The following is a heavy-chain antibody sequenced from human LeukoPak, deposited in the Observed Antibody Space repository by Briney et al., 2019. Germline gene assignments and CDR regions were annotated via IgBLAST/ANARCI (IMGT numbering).Heavy chain of an antibody. CDR2: INGDVSST. Sequence: GGSLRLSCAASGFTFSRFWMHWVRQAPGKGLVWVSRINGDVSSTSYADSVKGRFTISRDNAKNTLYLQMNSLRAEDTAVYYCARGAYTFDYWGQGTLVTVSS. CDR3: ARGAYTFDY. J-gene: IGHJ4*02. V-gene: IGHV3-74*01. D-gene: IGHD4-4*01. CDR1: GFTFSRFW.